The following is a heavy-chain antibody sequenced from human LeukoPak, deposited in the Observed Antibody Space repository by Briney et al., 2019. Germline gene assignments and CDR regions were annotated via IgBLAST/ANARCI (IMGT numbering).Heavy chain of an antibody. V-gene: IGHV3-48*03. J-gene: IGHJ4*02. CDR3: ARENMYDSSDYYGWSGYYDH. CDR1: GVTFSNYE. D-gene: IGHD3-22*01. Sequence: LSGGSLRLSCAASGVTFSNYEMNWVRQVPGKGLEWLSYISSSGSTIYYADSVKGRFTISRDNAKNSLYLQMNSLRAEDTAIYYCARENMYDSSDYYGWSGYYDHWGQGTLVTVSS. CDR2: ISSSGSTI.